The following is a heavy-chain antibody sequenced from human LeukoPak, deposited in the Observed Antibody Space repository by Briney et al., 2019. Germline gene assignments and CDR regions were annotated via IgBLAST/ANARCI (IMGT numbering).Heavy chain of an antibody. CDR3: ARLAPLYSSGATCYHPLDY. CDR2: IHYSGST. CDR1: GGSISSYY. Sequence: SETLSLTCTVSGGSISSYYWSWIRQPPGKGLEYIGYIHYSGSTDYNPSLKSRVTFSLDTSRNQFSLKLNSVTAADTAVYYCARLAPLYSSGATCYHPLDYWGQGVLVTVSS. J-gene: IGHJ4*02. V-gene: IGHV4-59*12. D-gene: IGHD2-15*01.